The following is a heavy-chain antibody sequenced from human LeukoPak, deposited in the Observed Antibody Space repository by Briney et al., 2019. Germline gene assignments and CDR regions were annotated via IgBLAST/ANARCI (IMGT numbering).Heavy chain of an antibody. CDR2: INHSGYT. Sequence: PSETLSLTCAVSGVPFSNYYWSWVRQSPRHGLEWIGEINHSGYTNYNPSLKSRVTMSIDTSKNQFSLRLTSVTAADTGVYYCTRAVAGHPDWGQGTLVTVSS. J-gene: IGHJ4*02. V-gene: IGHV4-34*01. D-gene: IGHD5-12*01. CDR3: TRAVAGHPD. CDR1: GVPFSNYY.